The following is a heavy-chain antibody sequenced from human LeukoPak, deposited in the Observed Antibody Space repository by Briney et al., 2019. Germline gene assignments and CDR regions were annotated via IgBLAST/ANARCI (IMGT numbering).Heavy chain of an antibody. D-gene: IGHD1-26*01. V-gene: IGHV3-30*04. J-gene: IGHJ4*02. CDR1: GFTFSSYD. CDR2: ISYDGSNK. CDR3: ARDGSGGTYPGSYYFDY. Sequence: GGSLRLSCAASGFTFSSYDMHWVRQAPGKGLEWVAVISYDGSNKYYADSVKGRFTISRDNSKNTLYLQMNSLRAEDTAVYYCARDGSGGTYPGSYYFDYWGQGTLVTVSS.